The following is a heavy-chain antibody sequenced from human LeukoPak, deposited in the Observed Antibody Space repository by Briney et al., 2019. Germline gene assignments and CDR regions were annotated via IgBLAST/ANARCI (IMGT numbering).Heavy chain of an antibody. J-gene: IGHJ5*01. CDR2: INANSGTT. Sequence: GGSLRLPCAASGFAFSFYAMSWLRQPPGKGLEWVSTINANSGTTSYAASVRGRFTISRDNSKNTLYLQVNTLRADDTATYYCAKPVSGGLAVTADWFHPWGQGTLVVVSS. D-gene: IGHD6-19*01. CDR3: AKPVSGGLAVTADWFHP. V-gene: IGHV3-23*01. CDR1: GFAFSFYA.